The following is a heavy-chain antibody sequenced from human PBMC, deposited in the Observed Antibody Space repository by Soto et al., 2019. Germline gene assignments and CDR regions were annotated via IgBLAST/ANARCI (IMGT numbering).Heavy chain of an antibody. CDR1: GFTFSSYA. CDR2: ISGSGGST. V-gene: IGHV3-23*01. D-gene: IGHD4-17*01. Sequence: RGSLRLSCAASGFTFSSYAMSWVRQAPGKGLEWVSAISGSGGSTYYADSVKGRFTISRDNSKNTLYLQMNSLRAEDTAVYYCAKDPDYGDYLNWFDPWGQGTLVTVSS. CDR3: AKDPDYGDYLNWFDP. J-gene: IGHJ5*02.